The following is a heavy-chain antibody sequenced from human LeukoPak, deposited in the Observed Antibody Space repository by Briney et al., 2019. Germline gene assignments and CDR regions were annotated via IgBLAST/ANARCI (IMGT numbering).Heavy chain of an antibody. Sequence: PGGSLRLSCAASGFIFSNYWMSWLRQAPGKGLEWVAFIRYDGSNKYYADSVKGRFTISRDNSKNTLYLQMNSLRAEDTAVYYCAKVLPPKRIAVAGPFDYWGQGTLVTVSS. CDR3: AKVLPPKRIAVAGPFDY. D-gene: IGHD6-19*01. CDR1: GFIFSNYW. J-gene: IGHJ4*02. V-gene: IGHV3-30*02. CDR2: IRYDGSNK.